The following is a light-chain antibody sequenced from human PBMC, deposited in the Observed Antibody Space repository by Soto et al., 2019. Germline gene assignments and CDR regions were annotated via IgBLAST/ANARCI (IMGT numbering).Light chain of an antibody. CDR1: QAINRY. CDR2: TTS. V-gene: IGKV1-12*01. Sequence: DIQMTQSPSSVSASVGDRVTITCRASQAINRYLAWYQQKPGKAPNLLIYTTSSLQSGVPSRFSCSGSGTDFTLTISSLEPEDFATYYCQQGNRFPLTFGGGTKVEIK. J-gene: IGKJ4*01. CDR3: QQGNRFPLT.